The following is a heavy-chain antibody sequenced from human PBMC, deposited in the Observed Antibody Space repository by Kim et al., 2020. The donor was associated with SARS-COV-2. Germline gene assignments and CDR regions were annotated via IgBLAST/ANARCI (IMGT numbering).Heavy chain of an antibody. CDR3: ARAPIVVVITHFDY. V-gene: IGHV4-31*02. D-gene: IGHD3-22*01. J-gene: IGHJ4*02. Sequence: TPSLKSRVTISVDTSKNQFSLKRSSVTAADTAVYYCARAPIVVVITHFDYWGQGTLVTVSS.